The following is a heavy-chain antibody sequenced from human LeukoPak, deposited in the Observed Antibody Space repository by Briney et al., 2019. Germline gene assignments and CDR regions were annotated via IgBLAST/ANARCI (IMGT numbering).Heavy chain of an antibody. D-gene: IGHD6-13*01. Sequence: GGSLRLSCAASGFTFSSYAMSWVRQAPGKGLEWVSSISSSSSYIYYADSVKGRFTISRDNAKNSLYLQMNSLRAEDTAVYYCARDHPYSSSWSPTEYFQHWGQGTLVTVSS. CDR3: ARDHPYSSSWSPTEYFQH. V-gene: IGHV3-21*01. J-gene: IGHJ1*01. CDR2: ISSSSSYI. CDR1: GFTFSSYA.